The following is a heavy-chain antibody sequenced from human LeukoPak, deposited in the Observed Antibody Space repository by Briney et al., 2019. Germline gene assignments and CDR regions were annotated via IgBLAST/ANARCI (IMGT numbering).Heavy chain of an antibody. Sequence: PSETLSLTCTVSGGSISSYYWSWIRQPPGKGLEWIGYIYYSGSTNYNPSLKSRVTISVDTSKNQFSLKLSSVTAADTAVYYCARDGGDGYNFDWGQGTLVTVSS. CDR3: ARDGGDGYNFD. J-gene: IGHJ4*02. CDR2: IYYSGST. D-gene: IGHD5-24*01. V-gene: IGHV4-59*01. CDR1: GGSISSYY.